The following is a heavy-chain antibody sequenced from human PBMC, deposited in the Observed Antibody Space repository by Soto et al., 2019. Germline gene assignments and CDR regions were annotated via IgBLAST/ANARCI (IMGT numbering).Heavy chain of an antibody. Sequence: PGGSLRLSCAASGFPFSSSWMHWVRQAPGKGLVLVSRINTDGSITTYADSVKGRFTISRDNARNTLFLQVNSLRAEDTAVYYCARVAQGAFDIWGQGTMVTVSS. CDR2: INTDGSIT. CDR3: ARVAQGAFDI. V-gene: IGHV3-74*01. J-gene: IGHJ3*02. CDR1: GFPFSSSW.